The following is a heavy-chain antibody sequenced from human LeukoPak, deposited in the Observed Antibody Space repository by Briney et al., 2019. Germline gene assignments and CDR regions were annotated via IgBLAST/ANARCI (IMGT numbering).Heavy chain of an antibody. D-gene: IGHD3-10*01. Sequence: PSETLSLTCAVYGGSFSGYYWSWIRQPPGKGLEWIGEINHSGSTNYNPSLKSRVTISVDTSKNQFSLKLSSVTAADTAVYYCASGFLWFGELLPTTIYYYYGMGVWGQGTTVTVSS. CDR1: GGSFSGYY. V-gene: IGHV4-34*01. J-gene: IGHJ6*02. CDR2: INHSGST. CDR3: ASGFLWFGELLPTTIYYYYGMGV.